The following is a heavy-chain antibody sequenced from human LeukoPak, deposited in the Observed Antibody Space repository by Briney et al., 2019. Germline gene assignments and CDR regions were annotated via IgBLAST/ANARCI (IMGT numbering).Heavy chain of an antibody. CDR3: ARQLEGVPAALFDY. V-gene: IGHV1-2*02. J-gene: IGHJ4*02. D-gene: IGHD2-2*01. Sequence: GASVKVSCKASGYTFTSYGISWVRQAPGQGLEWMGWINPNSGGTNYAQKFQGRVTMTRDTSISTAYMELSRLRSDDTAVYYCARQLEGVPAALFDYWGQGTLVTVSS. CDR1: GYTFTSYG. CDR2: INPNSGGT.